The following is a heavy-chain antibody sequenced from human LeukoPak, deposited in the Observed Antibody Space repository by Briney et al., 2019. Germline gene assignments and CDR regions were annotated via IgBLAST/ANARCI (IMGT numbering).Heavy chain of an antibody. CDR1: GGSISSSNW. Sequence: PSETLSLTCAVSGGSISSSNWWSWVRPPPGKGLEWIGEIYHSGSTNYNPSLKSRVTISVDKSKNHFSLKLSSVTAADTAVYYCARDLPFDSSGYSYDYWGQGTLVTVSS. J-gene: IGHJ4*02. CDR2: IYHSGST. V-gene: IGHV4-4*02. D-gene: IGHD3-22*01. CDR3: ARDLPFDSSGYSYDY.